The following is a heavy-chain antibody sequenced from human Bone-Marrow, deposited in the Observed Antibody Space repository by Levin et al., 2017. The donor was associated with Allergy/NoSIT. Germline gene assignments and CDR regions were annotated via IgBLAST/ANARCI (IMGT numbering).Heavy chain of an antibody. Sequence: PGESLKISCVASGFSFSSHAMSWVRQAPGRGPEWVSAISGSAATTYYADSAKGRFTSSRDNAKNTVYLQMNSLRAEDTAVYYCAKRGNCSTTSCSSHPFDIWGQGTMVTVAS. V-gene: IGHV3-23*01. D-gene: IGHD2-2*01. CDR3: AKRGNCSTTSCSSHPFDI. J-gene: IGHJ3*02. CDR1: GFSFSSHA. CDR2: ISGSAATT.